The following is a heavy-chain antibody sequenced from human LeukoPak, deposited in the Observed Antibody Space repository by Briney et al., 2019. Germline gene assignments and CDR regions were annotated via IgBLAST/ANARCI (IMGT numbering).Heavy chain of an antibody. CDR3: VGWSYYAEV. CDR1: GGSISSGSYY. CDR2: IYTSGST. D-gene: IGHD3-16*01. Sequence: PSETLSLTCTVSGGSISSGSYYWSWIRQPAGKGLEWIGRIYTSGSTNYNPSLKSRVTISVDTSKNQFSLKLSSVTAADTAVYYCVGWSYYAEVWGQGTLVTVSS. J-gene: IGHJ4*02. V-gene: IGHV4-61*02.